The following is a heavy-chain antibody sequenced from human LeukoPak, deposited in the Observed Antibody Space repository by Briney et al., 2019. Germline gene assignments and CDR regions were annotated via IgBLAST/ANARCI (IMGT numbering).Heavy chain of an antibody. CDR1: GFTFRNCA. V-gene: IGHV3-23*01. Sequence: TGGSLRLSCAASGFTFRNCAMSWVRQAPGKGLEWVSGISGTGYSTYYADSVKGRFTISRDNSKNTLYLQMNSLGAEDTAVYYCAKHGSGSLFYFDYWGQRTLVTVSS. J-gene: IGHJ4*02. CDR3: AKHGSGSLFYFDY. CDR2: ISGTGYST. D-gene: IGHD3-10*01.